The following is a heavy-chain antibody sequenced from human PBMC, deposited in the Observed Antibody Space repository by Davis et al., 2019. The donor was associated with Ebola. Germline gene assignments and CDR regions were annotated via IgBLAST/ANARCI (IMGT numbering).Heavy chain of an antibody. D-gene: IGHD6-19*01. J-gene: IGHJ6*02. CDR2: INHSGST. CDR3: ARLVYSSGWYGYYYYGMDV. V-gene: IGHV4-34*01. Sequence: SETLSLTCAVYGGSFSGYYWSWIRQPPGKGLEWIGEINHSGSTNYNPSLKSRVTISVDTSKNQFSLKLSSVTAADTAVYYCARLVYSSGWYGYYYYGMDVWGQGTTVTVSS. CDR1: GGSFSGYY.